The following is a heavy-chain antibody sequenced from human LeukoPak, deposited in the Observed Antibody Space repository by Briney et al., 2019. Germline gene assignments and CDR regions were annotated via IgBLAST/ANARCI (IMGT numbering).Heavy chain of an antibody. J-gene: IGHJ6*02. D-gene: IGHD2-21*02. CDR2: INPSGGSR. Sequence: SVKVSCKASGYTFTRYYMHWVRQAPGQGLEWMGIINPSGGSRTYAEQFQGRVTMTRDTSTSTGYMELSSLRSEDTAVYYCARGSVMTSDDYYDMDVWGQGTTVTVSS. V-gene: IGHV1-46*01. CDR1: GYTFTRYY. CDR3: ARGSVMTSDDYYDMDV.